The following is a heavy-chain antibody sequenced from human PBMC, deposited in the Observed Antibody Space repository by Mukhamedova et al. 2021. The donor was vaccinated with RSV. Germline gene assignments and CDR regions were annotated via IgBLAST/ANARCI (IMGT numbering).Heavy chain of an antibody. Sequence: KQDGSEKYYVDSVKGRLTISRDNAKNSLYLQMNSLRAEDTAVYYCARDPKYSSGWHGDSYFDYWGQGTLVTVSS. J-gene: IGHJ4*02. V-gene: IGHV3-7*03. CDR2: KQDGSEK. CDR3: ARDPKYSSGWHGDSYFDY. D-gene: IGHD6-19*01.